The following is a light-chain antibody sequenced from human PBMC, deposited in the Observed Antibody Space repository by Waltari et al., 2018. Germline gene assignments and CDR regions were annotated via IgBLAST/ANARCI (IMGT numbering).Light chain of an antibody. J-gene: IGLJ3*02. CDR1: SLRRYY. CDR3: HSRDTISTRV. CDR2: GQD. Sequence: SSELTQDPAVSVALGQTVRITCQGDSLRRYYASWYQQRPGQAPRLVLYGQDNRPSGIPDRFSGSTYGDTASLTITGAQAEDEADYYCHSRDTISTRVFGGGTRLTV. V-gene: IGLV3-19*01.